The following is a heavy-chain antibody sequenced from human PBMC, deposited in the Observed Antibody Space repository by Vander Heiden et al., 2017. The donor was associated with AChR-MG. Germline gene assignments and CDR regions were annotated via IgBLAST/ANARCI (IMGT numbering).Heavy chain of an antibody. CDR1: GFTLTPFE. D-gene: IGHD5-12*01. Sequence: QVDLVESGGGVVQPGKSLRLAWVGSGFTLTPFEMHWARQAPGKGLEWVAAIWYDGSKKYYADSVRGRFTISRDNSENTLYLQMNSLTAADTAVYYCAKLVHSAYDWLGGWGQGTLVTVSS. CDR2: IWYDGSKK. V-gene: IGHV3-30*18. CDR3: AKLVHSAYDWLGG. J-gene: IGHJ4*02.